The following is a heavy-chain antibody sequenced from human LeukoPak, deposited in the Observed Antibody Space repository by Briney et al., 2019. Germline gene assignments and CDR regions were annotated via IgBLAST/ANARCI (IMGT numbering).Heavy chain of an antibody. J-gene: IGHJ4*02. D-gene: IGHD3-22*01. CDR2: IYHSGST. V-gene: IGHV4-38-2*01. Sequence: SETLSLTCAVSGYFISSGYYWGWIRQPPGKGLEWIGSIYHSGSTYYNPSLKSRVTISVDTSKNQFSLKLSSVTAADTAVYYCARVSRYYDSSGYIDYWGQGTLVTVSS. CDR3: ARVSRYYDSSGYIDY. CDR1: GYFISSGYY.